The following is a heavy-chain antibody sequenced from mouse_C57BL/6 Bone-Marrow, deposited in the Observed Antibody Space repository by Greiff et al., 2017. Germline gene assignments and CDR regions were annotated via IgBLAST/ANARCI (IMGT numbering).Heavy chain of an antibody. D-gene: IGHD1-1*01. CDR2: INPGSGGT. CDR1: GYAFTNYL. V-gene: IGHV1-54*01. J-gene: IGHJ3*01. Sequence: LQESGAELVRPGTSVKVSCKASGYAFTNYLIEWVKQRPGQGLEWIGVINPGSGGTNYNEKFKGKATLTADKSSSTAYMQLSSLTSEDSAVYFCASRYYYGEGFAYWGQGTLVTVSA. CDR3: ASRYYYGEGFAY.